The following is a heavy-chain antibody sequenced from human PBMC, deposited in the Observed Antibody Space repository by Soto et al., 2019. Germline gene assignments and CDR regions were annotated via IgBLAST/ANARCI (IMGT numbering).Heavy chain of an antibody. CDR2: IYYSGST. Sequence: SETLSLTCTVSGGSISSSSYYWGWIRQPPGKGLEWIGNIYYSGSTYYNPSLKSRVTISVDTSKNQFSLKLGSVTAADTAVYYCAKGGSGSYSNAFDIWGQGTMVT. CDR3: AKGGSGSYSNAFDI. J-gene: IGHJ3*02. V-gene: IGHV4-39*01. D-gene: IGHD3-10*01. CDR1: GGSISSSSYY.